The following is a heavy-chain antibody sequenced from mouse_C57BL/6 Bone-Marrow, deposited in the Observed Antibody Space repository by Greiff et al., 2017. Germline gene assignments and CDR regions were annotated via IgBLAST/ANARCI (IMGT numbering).Heavy chain of an antibody. CDR2: IYPRSGNT. Sequence: VQLQESGAELARPGASVKLSCKASGYTFTSYGISWVTQRTGQGLEWIGEIYPRSGNTYYNEKFKGKATLTADKSSSTAYMELRSLTSEDSAVYFCARQLRLRRKGAMDYWGQGTSVTVSS. J-gene: IGHJ4*01. CDR1: GYTFTSYG. D-gene: IGHD3-2*02. V-gene: IGHV1-81*01. CDR3: ARQLRLRRKGAMDY.